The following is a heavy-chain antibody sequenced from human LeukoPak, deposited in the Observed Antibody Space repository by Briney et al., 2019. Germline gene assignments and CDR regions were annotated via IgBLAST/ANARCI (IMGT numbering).Heavy chain of an antibody. V-gene: IGHV1-69*04. D-gene: IGHD1-26*01. CDR2: IIPILGIA. Sequence: GSSVKVSCKASGGTFSSYAISWVRQAPGQGLEWMGRIIPILGIANYAQKFQGRVTITADKSTSTAYMELSRLRSDDTAVYYCARDWAWEQVWFQHWGQGTQVIVSS. CDR3: ARDWAWEQVWFQH. CDR1: GGTFSSYA. J-gene: IGHJ1*01.